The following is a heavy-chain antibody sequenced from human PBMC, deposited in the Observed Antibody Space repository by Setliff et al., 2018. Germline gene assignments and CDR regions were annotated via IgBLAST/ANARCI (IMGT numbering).Heavy chain of an antibody. Sequence: GGSLRLSCAASGFTFSNYGMTWVRQAPGKGLEWISYISTSGSTIYYADSVKGRFTISRDNAKNSLYLQMNSLRVGDTAVYFCARAKGTSMATQYFDYWGQGTPVTVSS. V-gene: IGHV3-48*04. CDR3: ARAKGTSMATQYFDY. D-gene: IGHD3-10*01. J-gene: IGHJ4*02. CDR2: ISTSGSTI. CDR1: GFTFSNYG.